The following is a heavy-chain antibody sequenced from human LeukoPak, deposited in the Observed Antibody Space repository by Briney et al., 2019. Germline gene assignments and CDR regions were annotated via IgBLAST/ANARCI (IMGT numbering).Heavy chain of an antibody. CDR3: ARRDSNDAFDI. V-gene: IGHV3-66*01. Sequence: GGSLRLSRAASGFTVSSNYMSWVRQAPGKGLEWVSVIYSGGSTYYADSVKGRFTISRDNSKNTLYLQMNSLRAEDTAVYYCARRDSNDAFDIWGQGTMVTVSS. CDR1: GFTVSSNY. J-gene: IGHJ3*02. D-gene: IGHD3/OR15-3a*01. CDR2: IYSGGST.